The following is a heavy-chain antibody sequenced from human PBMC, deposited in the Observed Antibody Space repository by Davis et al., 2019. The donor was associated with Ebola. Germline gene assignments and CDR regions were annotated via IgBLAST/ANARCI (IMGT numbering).Heavy chain of an antibody. CDR1: GYSFTSYW. V-gene: IGHV5-10-1*01. D-gene: IGHD4-17*01. Sequence: PGGSLRLSCKGSGYSFTSYWISWVRQMPGKGLEWMGRIDPSDSYTNYSPSFQGHVTISADKSISTAYLQWSSLKASDTAMYYCARQSYGDYRSYNWFDPWGQGTLVTVSS. CDR3: ARQSYGDYRSYNWFDP. CDR2: IDPSDSYT. J-gene: IGHJ5*02.